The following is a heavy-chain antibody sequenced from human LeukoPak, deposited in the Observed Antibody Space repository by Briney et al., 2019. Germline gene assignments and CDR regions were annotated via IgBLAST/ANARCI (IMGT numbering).Heavy chain of an antibody. Sequence: SETLSLTCTVSGGSIGSSSYYWGWIRQPPGKGLEWIGSIYYSGSTYYNPSLKSRVTISVDTSKNQFSLKLSSVTAADTAVYYCARHGLKWLSIPFDYWGQGTLVTVSS. CDR2: IYYSGST. CDR1: GGSIGSSSYY. D-gene: IGHD3-22*01. V-gene: IGHV4-39*01. J-gene: IGHJ4*02. CDR3: ARHGLKWLSIPFDY.